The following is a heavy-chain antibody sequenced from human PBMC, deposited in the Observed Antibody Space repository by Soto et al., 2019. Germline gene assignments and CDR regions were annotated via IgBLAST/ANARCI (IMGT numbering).Heavy chain of an antibody. CDR1: GGSISSYY. J-gene: IGHJ5*02. CDR3: ARHGDPYCTNGVCYRLNWFDP. CDR2: IYYSGST. V-gene: IGHV4-59*08. Sequence: SETLSLTCTVSGGSISSYYWSWIRQPPGKGLEWIGYIYYSGSTNYNPSLKSRVTISVDTSKNQFSLKLSSVTAADTAVYYCARHGDPYCTNGVCYRLNWFDPWGQGTLVTVSS. D-gene: IGHD2-8*01.